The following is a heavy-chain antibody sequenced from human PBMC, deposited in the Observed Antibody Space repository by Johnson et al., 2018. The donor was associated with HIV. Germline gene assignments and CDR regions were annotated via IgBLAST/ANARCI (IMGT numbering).Heavy chain of an antibody. CDR1: GFPFSSYA. Sequence: VQLVESGGGLVQPGGSLRLSCAASGFPFSSYAMTWVRQAPGKGLEWVSAISGSGGSTYYADSVKGRFTISRDNSKNTLYLQMNSLRAEDTAVYYCARDHLRRSHAFDIWGQGTMVTVSS. J-gene: IGHJ3*02. D-gene: IGHD2-15*01. CDR3: ARDHLRRSHAFDI. V-gene: IGHV3-23*04. CDR2: ISGSGGST.